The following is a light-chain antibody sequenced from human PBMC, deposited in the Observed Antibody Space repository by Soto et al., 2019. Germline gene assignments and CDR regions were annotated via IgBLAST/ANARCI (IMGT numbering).Light chain of an antibody. CDR1: SSDVGGYNY. CDR3: SSFTSSTSMV. CDR2: EVS. Sequence: SVLTQPASVSGSPGQSITISCTGTSSDVGGYNYVSWYQHHPGKAPKLMISEVSNRPSGVSNRFSGSNSGNTASLPISGLQAEDEADYYCSSFTSSTSMVFGGGTKVIVL. J-gene: IGLJ2*01. V-gene: IGLV2-14*01.